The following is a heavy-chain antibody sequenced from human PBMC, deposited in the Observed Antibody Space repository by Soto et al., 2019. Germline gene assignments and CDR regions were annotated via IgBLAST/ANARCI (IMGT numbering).Heavy chain of an antibody. CDR1: GGSISSSNW. Sequence: PSETLSLTCVVSGGSISSSNWWSWVRQPPGKGLEWIGEIYHSGITNYKPSLKSRVTISVDKSKNQFLLKLTSVTAADTAVYYCARVLRGQQLDPYFAFDIWVQGT. D-gene: IGHD6-13*01. CDR3: ARVLRGQQLDPYFAFDI. J-gene: IGHJ3*02. V-gene: IGHV4-4*02. CDR2: IYHSGIT.